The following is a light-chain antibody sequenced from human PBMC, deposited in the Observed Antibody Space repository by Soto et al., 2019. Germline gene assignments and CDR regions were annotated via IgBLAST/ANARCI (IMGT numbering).Light chain of an antibody. CDR3: NSYAGSPYV. V-gene: IGLV2-8*01. CDR2: EVN. CDR1: SSDVGGYNY. J-gene: IGLJ1*01. Sequence: QSVLTQPPSASGSPGQSVTISCTGTSSDVGGYNYVSWYQQHPGKAPKLMIYEVNKRPSGVPDRFSGSKSGNTASLTVSGVQAEDEADYYCNSYAGSPYVFGTGTKVTVL.